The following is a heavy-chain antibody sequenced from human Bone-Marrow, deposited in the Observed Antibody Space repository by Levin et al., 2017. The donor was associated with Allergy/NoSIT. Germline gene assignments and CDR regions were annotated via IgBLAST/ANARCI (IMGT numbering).Heavy chain of an antibody. CDR3: ARMRLFQYETSKSTAGFGFDI. V-gene: IGHV1-2*02. CDR1: GYNFTDNY. Sequence: ASVKVSCKASGYNFTDNYIHWVRQAPGQGVEWMGWIIPNSGATNSAEKFQGRLTMTMDTSISTAHMALHRLTSDDTAIYFCARMRLFQYETSKSTAGFGFDIWGQETTVTVSS. J-gene: IGHJ3*02. CDR2: IIPNSGAT. D-gene: IGHD3-16*01.